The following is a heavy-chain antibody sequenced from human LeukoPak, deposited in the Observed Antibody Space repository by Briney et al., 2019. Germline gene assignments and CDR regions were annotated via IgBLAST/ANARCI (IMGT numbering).Heavy chain of an antibody. V-gene: IGHV3-74*01. CDR1: GFTFSDYW. CDR3: ARSYDYVWGSYRY. D-gene: IGHD3-16*02. J-gene: IGHJ4*02. CDR2: INSDGSST. Sequence: PGGSLRLSCAASGFTFSDYWMDWVRQIPGKGLGWVSRINSDGSSTNYADSVRGRFTISRDNAKNTLYLQMNSLRVVDTAVYYCARSYDYVWGSYRYWGQGTLATVSS.